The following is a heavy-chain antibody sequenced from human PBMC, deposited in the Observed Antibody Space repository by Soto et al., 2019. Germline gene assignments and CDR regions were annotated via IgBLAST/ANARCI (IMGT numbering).Heavy chain of an antibody. V-gene: IGHV1-69*06. J-gene: IGHJ4*01. Sequence: SVQVSCKASGGTFSSYAISWVRQAPGQGLEWMGGIIPIFGTANYAQKFQGRVTITADKSTSTAYMERRTLRSEDTAVYYCARAREGYNTLGRDDWGHRILVLVSS. D-gene: IGHD1-1*01. CDR2: IIPIFGTA. CDR1: GGTFSSYA. CDR3: ARAREGYNTLGRDD.